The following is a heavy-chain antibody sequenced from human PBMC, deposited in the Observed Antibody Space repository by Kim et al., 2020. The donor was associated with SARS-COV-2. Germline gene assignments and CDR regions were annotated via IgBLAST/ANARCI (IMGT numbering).Heavy chain of an antibody. V-gene: IGHV3-7*01. J-gene: IGHJ6*02. Sequence: YVNSVQARFTIPRDTAKTYLYLQMNSLRAEDTAVYYCARELRPYYYYGMDVWGQGTTVTVSS. CDR3: ARELRPYYYYGMDV.